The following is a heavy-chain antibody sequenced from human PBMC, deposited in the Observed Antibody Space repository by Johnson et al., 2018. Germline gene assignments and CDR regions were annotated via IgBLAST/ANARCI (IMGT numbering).Heavy chain of an antibody. J-gene: IGHJ3*02. Sequence: QVQLQESGPGLVKPSETLSLTCTVSGPSISNYYWSWIRQPPGKGLEWIGSIYPSGSTNYNPSLRSRVTILVHTSKISFSLNLNSVTAADPAVYYCAREGDVNGDAFDIWGQGTMVTVSS. V-gene: IGHV4-59*01. CDR2: IYPSGST. CDR1: GPSISNYY. CDR3: AREGDVNGDAFDI.